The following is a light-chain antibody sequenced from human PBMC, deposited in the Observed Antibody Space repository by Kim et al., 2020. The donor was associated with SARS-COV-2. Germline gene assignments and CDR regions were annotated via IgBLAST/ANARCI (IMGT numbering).Light chain of an antibody. CDR2: QDN. J-gene: IGLJ2*01. V-gene: IGLV3-1*01. CDR1: KLGDKY. Sequence: ELTQSPSVSVSPGQTASITCSGDKLGDKYACWYQQKPGQSPVLVIYQDNKRPSGIPERFSGSNSGNTATLTISGTQAMDEADYYCQAWDSSTVVFGGG. CDR3: QAWDSSTVV.